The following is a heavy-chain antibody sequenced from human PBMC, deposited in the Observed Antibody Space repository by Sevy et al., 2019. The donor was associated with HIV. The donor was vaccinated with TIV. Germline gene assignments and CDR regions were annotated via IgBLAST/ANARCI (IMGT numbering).Heavy chain of an antibody. CDR2: IKQDAGQK. CDR3: ARDDRNYYFHY. CDR1: GFTFSKYW. V-gene: IGHV3-7*01. J-gene: IGHJ4*02. D-gene: IGHD1-7*01. Sequence: GGSLRLSCAASGFTFSKYWMGWVRQAPGKGLEWVANIKQDAGQKYYVDSVKGRVTSSRDNAKNSLYLQMNSLRAEDTAVYFCARDDRNYYFHYWGQGTLVTVSS.